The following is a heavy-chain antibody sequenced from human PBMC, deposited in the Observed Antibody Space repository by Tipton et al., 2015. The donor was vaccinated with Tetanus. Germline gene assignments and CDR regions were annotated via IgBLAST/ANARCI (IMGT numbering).Heavy chain of an antibody. CDR2: INQRGGI. CDR3: ARSFFDGGGYKIDN. CDR1: GGSSSSFY. Sequence: TLSLTCAVSGGSSSSFYWSWIRQPPGKGLEWIGEINQRGGISYNPSLKSRVTISVDTSKSQFSLNMSSMTAADTAVVFCARSFFDGGGYKIDNWGQGTLVTVSS. D-gene: IGHD2-21*01. V-gene: IGHV4-34*01. J-gene: IGHJ4*02.